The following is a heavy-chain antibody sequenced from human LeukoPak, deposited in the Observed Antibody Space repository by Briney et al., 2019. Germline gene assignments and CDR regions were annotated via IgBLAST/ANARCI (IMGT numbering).Heavy chain of an antibody. V-gene: IGHV3-74*01. Sequence: GGSPRLSCAASGFTFSSYAMSWVRHAPGKGLVWVSGMNTDGSITRYADSVKGRFTISRDNAKNTLYLQMNSLRAEDTAIYYCARRTQDAFDIWGQGTMVTVSS. CDR3: ARRTQDAFDI. CDR1: GFTFSSYA. CDR2: MNTDGSIT. J-gene: IGHJ3*02. D-gene: IGHD2-15*01.